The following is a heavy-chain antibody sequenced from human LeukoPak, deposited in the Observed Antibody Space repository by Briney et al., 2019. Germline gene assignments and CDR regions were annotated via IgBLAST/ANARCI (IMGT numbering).Heavy chain of an antibody. J-gene: IGHJ4*02. Sequence: ASVKVSCKVSGYTLTELSMHWVRQAPGKGLEWMGGFDPENGETIYAQKFQGRVTMTEDTSTDTAYMELSSLRSEDTAVYYCATSYYDILTGYRPLAYWGQGILVTVSS. D-gene: IGHD3-9*01. CDR3: ATSYYDILTGYRPLAY. CDR2: FDPENGET. CDR1: GYTLTELS. V-gene: IGHV1-24*01.